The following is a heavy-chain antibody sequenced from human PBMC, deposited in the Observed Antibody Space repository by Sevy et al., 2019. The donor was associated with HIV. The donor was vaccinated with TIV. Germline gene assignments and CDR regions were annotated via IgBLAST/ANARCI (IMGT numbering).Heavy chain of an antibody. Sequence: GGSLRLSCAASGFTPSTYGMHWVRQAPGKGLEWVAVIGYDGCNKYYADSVKGRFTISRDNSKNTLFLQMDSLRAEDTAVYYCARDPRMYGDYLLAYFDSWGQGTLVTVSS. J-gene: IGHJ4*02. V-gene: IGHV3-33*01. CDR3: ARDPRMYGDYLLAYFDS. D-gene: IGHD2-8*01. CDR1: GFTPSTYG. CDR2: IGYDGCNK.